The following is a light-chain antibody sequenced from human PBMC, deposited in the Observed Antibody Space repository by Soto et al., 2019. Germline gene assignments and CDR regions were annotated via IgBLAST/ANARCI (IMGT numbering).Light chain of an antibody. CDR2: ATN. V-gene: IGLV1-44*01. J-gene: IGLJ3*02. CDR3: ASWDDTLNGPQ. CDR1: RSNVGRNA. Sequence: QSVLTQPPSASGTPGQRITISCSGSRSNVGRNAISWYQQVPGMAPKLLVFATNKRPSGVPDRFSGSASGAAASLAISGLQSEDEADYYCASWDDTLNGPQFGGGTKLTVL.